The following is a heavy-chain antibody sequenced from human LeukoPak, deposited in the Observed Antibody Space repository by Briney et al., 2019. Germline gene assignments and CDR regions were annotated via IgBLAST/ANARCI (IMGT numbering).Heavy chain of an antibody. CDR1: GGSISSSNW. Sequence: SGTLSLTCAVSGGSISSSNWWSWVRQPPGKGLEWIGEIYHSGSTNYNPSLKSRVTISVDKSKNQFSLKLSSVTAADTAVYYCARRGHRRWLQAYAFDIWGQGTMVTVSS. D-gene: IGHD5-24*01. CDR3: ARRGHRRWLQAYAFDI. CDR2: IYHSGST. J-gene: IGHJ3*02. V-gene: IGHV4-4*02.